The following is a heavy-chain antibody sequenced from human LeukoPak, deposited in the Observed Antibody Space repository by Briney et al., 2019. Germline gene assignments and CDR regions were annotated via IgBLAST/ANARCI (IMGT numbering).Heavy chain of an antibody. V-gene: IGHV4-39*01. CDR3: ARLLLGAAAGYHYYYGMDV. J-gene: IGHJ6*02. CDR1: GGSISSSSYY. D-gene: IGHD6-13*01. CDR2: IYYSGST. Sequence: PSETLSLTCTVSGGSISSSSYYWGWIRQPPGKGLEWIGSIYYSGSTYYNPSLKSRVTISVDTSKNQYSLKLSSVTAADTAVYYCARLLLGAAAGYHYYYGMDVWGQGTTVTVSS.